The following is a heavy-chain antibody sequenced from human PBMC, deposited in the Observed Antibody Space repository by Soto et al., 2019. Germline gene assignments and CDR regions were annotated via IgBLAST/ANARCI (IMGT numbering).Heavy chain of an antibody. V-gene: IGHV3-23*01. J-gene: IGHJ4*02. CDR3: ARLPYSYVSLYFFDF. CDR2: ISDRGGST. D-gene: IGHD5-18*01. Sequence: GGSLRLSCAASGFTFSNYAVSWVRQSPGRGLEWVASISDRGGSTKYADSVNGRFTISRDNSRNTLFLQMDTLRAADTAVYYCARLPYSYVSLYFFDFWGQGTLVTVSS. CDR1: GFTFSNYA.